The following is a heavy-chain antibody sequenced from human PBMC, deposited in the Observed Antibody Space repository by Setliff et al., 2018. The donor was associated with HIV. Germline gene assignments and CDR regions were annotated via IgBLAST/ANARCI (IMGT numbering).Heavy chain of an antibody. CDR1: GYTFTTYS. D-gene: IGHD3-16*01. J-gene: IGHJ6*03. CDR3: ARCGAGEWHLYMDV. Sequence: ASVKVSCKASGYTFTTYSISWVRQAPGQGLEWMGWISAYNGNTNYAQKRQGRVSMTTDTSTSTAYMELGSLRSDDTAVYYCARCGAGEWHLYMDVRGKGTAVTVSS. V-gene: IGHV1-18*01. CDR2: ISAYNGNT.